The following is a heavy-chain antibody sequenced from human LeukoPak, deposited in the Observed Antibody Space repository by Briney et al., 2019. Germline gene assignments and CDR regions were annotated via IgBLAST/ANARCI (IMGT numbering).Heavy chain of an antibody. Sequence: GAPLRLSCAASGFTFDDYAMHWVRQAPGKGLEWVSLIRGDGGSTYYADSVKGRFTISRDNSKNSLYLQMNSLRTEDTALYYCAKGGIVGAITIDYWGQGTLVTVSS. CDR1: GFTFDDYA. CDR3: AKGGIVGAITIDY. CDR2: IRGDGGST. J-gene: IGHJ4*02. V-gene: IGHV3-43*02. D-gene: IGHD1-26*01.